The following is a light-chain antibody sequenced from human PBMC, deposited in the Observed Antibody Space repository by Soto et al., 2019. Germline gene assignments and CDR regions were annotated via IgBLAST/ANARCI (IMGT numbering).Light chain of an antibody. J-gene: IGKJ5*01. CDR3: QQRSNSPIT. CDR1: QSVSNNY. CDR2: GAS. Sequence: EIVLTQSPCTLSLSPGERATLSCRTSQSVSNNYLAWYQQKPGHAPRLLIYGASSRATGVPDRFSGSGSGTDFTLSISRLEPEDCAVYYCQQRSNSPITFGQGTRLEIK. V-gene: IGKV3D-20*02.